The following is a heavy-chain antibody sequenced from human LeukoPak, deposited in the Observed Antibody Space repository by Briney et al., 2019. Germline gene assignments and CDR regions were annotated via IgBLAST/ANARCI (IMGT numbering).Heavy chain of an antibody. D-gene: IGHD6-6*01. CDR1: GFTFSNYG. J-gene: IGHJ4*02. CDR3: AKDRGIAARPPFYYFDY. CDR2: IWYDGSNK. Sequence: GGSLRLSCAASGFTFSNYGMHWVRQAPGKGLEWVAVIWYDGSNKYYTDSVKGRFTISRDNSKNTLYLQMNSLRAEDTAVFYCAKDRGIAARPPFYYFDYWGQGTLVTVSS. V-gene: IGHV3-33*06.